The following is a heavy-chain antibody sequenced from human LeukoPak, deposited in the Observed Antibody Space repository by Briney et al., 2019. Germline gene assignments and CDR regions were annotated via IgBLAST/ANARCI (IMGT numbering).Heavy chain of an antibody. CDR2: IYTSGST. V-gene: IGHV4-4*07. J-gene: IGHJ5*02. Sequence: PSETLSLTCTVSGGSISSYYWSWIRQPAGKGLEWIGRIYTSGSTNYNPSLKSRVTMSVDTSKNRFSLKLSSVSAADTAVYYCARGSDMTTVTTWFDPWGQGTLVTVSS. CDR3: ARGSDMTTVTTWFDP. CDR1: GGSISSYY. D-gene: IGHD4-11*01.